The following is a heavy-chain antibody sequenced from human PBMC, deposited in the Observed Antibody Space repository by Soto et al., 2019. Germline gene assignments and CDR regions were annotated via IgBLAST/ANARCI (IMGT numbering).Heavy chain of an antibody. D-gene: IGHD6-19*01. J-gene: IGHJ4*02. CDR2: IYHSGRT. CDR1: GGSISTNW. Sequence: QVQLQESGPGLMKPSGTLSLTCAVSGGSISTNWWSWVRQPPGQGLEWIGEIYHSGRTNYNPSLENRVTMSVDKSQNHLSLLLNSVTAADTAVYYCARHIAVSGTRGFDFWGQGTLVTVSS. V-gene: IGHV4-4*02. CDR3: ARHIAVSGTRGFDF.